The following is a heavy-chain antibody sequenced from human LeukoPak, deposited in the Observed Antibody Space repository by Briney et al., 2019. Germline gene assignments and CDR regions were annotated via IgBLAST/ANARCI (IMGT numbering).Heavy chain of an antibody. V-gene: IGHV3-7*01. CDR1: GFTFSSYW. Sequence: PGGSLRLSCAASGFTFSSYWMAWVRQAPGKGLEWVGNIKKGGSEKNYVDSVKGRFTMSRDNAKNSLYLQMNSLRAEDTAVYYCSNYYDRSGYYAFDTWGQGTMVTVSS. J-gene: IGHJ3*02. CDR3: SNYYDRSGYYAFDT. CDR2: IKKGGSEK. D-gene: IGHD3-22*01.